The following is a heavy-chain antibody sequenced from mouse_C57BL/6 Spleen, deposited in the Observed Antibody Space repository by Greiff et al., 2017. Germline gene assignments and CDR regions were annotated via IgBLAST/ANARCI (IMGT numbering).Heavy chain of an antibody. Sequence: QVQLKESGAELVKPGASVKMSCKASGYTFTSYWITWVKQRPGQGLEWIGDIYPGSGSTNYNEKFKSKATLTVDTSSSTAYMQLSSLTSEDSAVYYCARWEQLRLLHFDYWGQGTTLTVSS. J-gene: IGHJ2*01. V-gene: IGHV1-55*01. CDR2: IYPGSGST. CDR1: GYTFTSYW. CDR3: ARWEQLRLLHFDY. D-gene: IGHD3-2*02.